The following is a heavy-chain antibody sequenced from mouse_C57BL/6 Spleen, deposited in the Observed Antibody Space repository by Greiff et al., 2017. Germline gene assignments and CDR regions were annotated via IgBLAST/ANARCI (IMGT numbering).Heavy chain of an antibody. CDR3: ALWDYDAGY. Sequence: EVQLQQSGPELVKPGASVKISCKASGYTFTDYYMNWVKQSHGKSLEWIGDINPNNGGTSYNQKFKGKATLTVDKSSSTAYMELRSLTSEDSAVYYCALWDYDAGYWGQGTTLTVSS. J-gene: IGHJ2*01. CDR1: GYTFTDYY. V-gene: IGHV1-26*01. CDR2: INPNNGGT. D-gene: IGHD2-4*01.